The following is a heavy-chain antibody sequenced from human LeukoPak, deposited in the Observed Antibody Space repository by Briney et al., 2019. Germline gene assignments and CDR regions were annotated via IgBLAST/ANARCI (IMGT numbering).Heavy chain of an antibody. CDR1: GFTFSSYE. V-gene: IGHV3-48*03. J-gene: IGHJ3*02. Sequence: GGSLRLSCVASGFTFSSYEMNWVRQAPGKGLEWVSYITSSAGTIYYADSVKGRFTISRDNAKNSLYLQMNSLRAEDTAVYYCARRSAARDAFDIWGQGTMVTVSS. D-gene: IGHD6-6*01. CDR2: ITSSAGTI. CDR3: ARRSAARDAFDI.